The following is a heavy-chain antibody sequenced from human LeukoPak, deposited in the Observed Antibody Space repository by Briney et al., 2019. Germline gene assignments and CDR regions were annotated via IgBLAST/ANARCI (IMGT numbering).Heavy chain of an antibody. Sequence: PSQTLSLTCTVSGASISSGSYYWSWIRQPAGKGLEWIGRIYTSGSTNYKPSLKSRVTISLDTSKNQFSLKLSSVTAADTAVYYCAKSLYGSGSYYNWFDPWGQGTLVTVSS. CDR2: IYTSGST. V-gene: IGHV4-61*02. CDR1: GASISSGSYY. J-gene: IGHJ5*02. CDR3: AKSLYGSGSYYNWFDP. D-gene: IGHD3-10*01.